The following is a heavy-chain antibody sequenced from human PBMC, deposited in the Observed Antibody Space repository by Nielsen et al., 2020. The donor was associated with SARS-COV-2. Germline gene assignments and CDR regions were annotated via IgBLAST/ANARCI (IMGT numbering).Heavy chain of an antibody. CDR1: GGSFSVYY. J-gene: IGHJ3*02. D-gene: IGHD3-22*01. V-gene: IGHV4-34*01. CDR2: VNHGGST. Sequence: SETLSLTCAVYGGSFSVYYWSWIRQPPGKGLEWIGEVNHGGSTDYKASLKSRVTISVDTSKNQFSLKLSSVTAADTAVYYCARAPITMIVVVNAFDIWGQGTMVTVSS. CDR3: ARAPITMIVVVNAFDI.